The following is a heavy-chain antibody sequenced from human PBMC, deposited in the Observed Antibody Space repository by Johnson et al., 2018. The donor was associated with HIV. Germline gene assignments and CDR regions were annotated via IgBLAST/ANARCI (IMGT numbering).Heavy chain of an antibody. J-gene: IGHJ3*01. D-gene: IGHD1-26*01. CDR3: ARDGHGIWENAAFDV. V-gene: IGHV3-30*03. CDR2: ISYDGSNK. CDR1: RFTFSNYA. Sequence: QMLLVESGGGAVQPGGSLRLSCSASRFTFSNYAMNWVRQAPGKGLEWMAIISYDGSNKSYADSVKGRFTISRDNSKNTLYLQLNNLRAEDTAVYYCARDGHGIWENAAFDVWGQGTMDTVSS.